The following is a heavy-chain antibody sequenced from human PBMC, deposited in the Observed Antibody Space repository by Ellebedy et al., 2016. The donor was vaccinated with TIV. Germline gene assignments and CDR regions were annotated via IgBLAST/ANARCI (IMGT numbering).Heavy chain of an antibody. V-gene: IGHV4-4*02. CDR3: ARELSGNFFDF. D-gene: IGHD1-26*01. CDR2: IFHSGST. Sequence: SETLSLTXAVSGASISSSNWWSWVRQTPGKGLECIGEIFHSGSTNYSPYLKSRVTMSIDKSKNQFSLKLTSVTAADTAIYYCARELSGNFFDFWGQGTLVTVSS. CDR1: GASISSSNW. J-gene: IGHJ4*02.